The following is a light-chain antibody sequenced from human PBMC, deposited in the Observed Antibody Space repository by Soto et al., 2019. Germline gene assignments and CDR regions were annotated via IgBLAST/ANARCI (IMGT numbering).Light chain of an antibody. Sequence: ELVLTQSPVTLSLSPGERATLSCSASQSGSRYLAWYQQKPGQAPSLLSYDATNRATVIPARFRGGESGTDSTLTISSLEPEDFAVYYCQQRSSLPITFGGGTKVEIK. V-gene: IGKV3-11*01. CDR2: DAT. CDR3: QQRSSLPIT. CDR1: QSGSRY. J-gene: IGKJ4*01.